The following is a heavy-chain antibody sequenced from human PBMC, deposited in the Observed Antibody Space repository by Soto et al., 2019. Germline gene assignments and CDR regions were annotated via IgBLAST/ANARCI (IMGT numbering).Heavy chain of an antibody. V-gene: IGHV3-66*01. CDR1: GFTVSSNY. Sequence: EVQLVESGGGLVQPGGSLRLSCATSGFTVSSNYMSWVRQAPGKGLESVAIIDAYRDGITRYADSVKVRFTISRDNSENTLYLQMNSLRPDDKSVYYCARAGSRSGSFRDFWGQGTLVTVSS. D-gene: IGHD5-12*01. CDR2: IDAYRDGIT. J-gene: IGHJ4*02. CDR3: ARAGSRSGSFRDF.